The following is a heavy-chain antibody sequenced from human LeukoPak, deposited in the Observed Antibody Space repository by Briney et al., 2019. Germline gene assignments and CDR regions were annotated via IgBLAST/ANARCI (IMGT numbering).Heavy chain of an antibody. CDR1: GGSISSSSYY. CDR2: IYYSGST. Sequence: PSETLSLTCTVSGGSISSSSYYWGWIRQPPGKGLEWIGSIYYSGSTYYNLSLKRRVTISVDTSKNQFSLKLSSVTAADTAVYYCARHYYDSSGYYWTLHGYYYMDVWGKGTTVTISS. CDR3: ARHYYDSSGYYWTLHGYYYMDV. V-gene: IGHV4-39*01. J-gene: IGHJ6*03. D-gene: IGHD3-22*01.